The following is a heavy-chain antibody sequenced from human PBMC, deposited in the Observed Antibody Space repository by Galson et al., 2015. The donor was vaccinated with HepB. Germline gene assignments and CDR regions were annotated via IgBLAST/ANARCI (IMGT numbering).Heavy chain of an antibody. J-gene: IGHJ5*02. CDR2: ISGYNGNT. D-gene: IGHD2-15*01. V-gene: IGHV1-18*01. CDR3: ARGALVAVVAATQNNWFDP. CDR1: GYTFSSYG. Sequence: SVKVSCKASGYTFSSYGFSWVRQAPGQGLEWMGWISGYNGNTNYAQKLQGRVTMTTDTSTSTAYMELRSLRSDDTAVYYCARGALVAVVAATQNNWFDPWGQGTLVTVSS.